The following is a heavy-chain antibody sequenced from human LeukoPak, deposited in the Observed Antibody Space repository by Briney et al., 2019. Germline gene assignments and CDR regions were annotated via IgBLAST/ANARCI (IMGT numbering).Heavy chain of an antibody. J-gene: IGHJ6*03. CDR2: IYYSGST. D-gene: IGHD2-2*01. V-gene: IGHV4-39*01. CDR1: GGSMSSSSYY. Sequence: PSETLSLTCTVSGGSMSSSSYYWGWIRQPPGKGLEWIGSIYYSGSTYYNPSLKSRVTISVDTSKNQFSLKLSSVTAADTAVYYCARQLGYCSSTSCSRGYYYYYYYMDVWGKGTTVTVSS. CDR3: ARQLGYCSSTSCSRGYYYYYYYMDV.